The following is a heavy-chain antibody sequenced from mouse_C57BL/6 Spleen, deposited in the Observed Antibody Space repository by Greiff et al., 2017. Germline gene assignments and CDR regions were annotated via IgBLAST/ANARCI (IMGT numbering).Heavy chain of an antibody. V-gene: IGHV7-3*01. CDR1: GFTFTDYY. CDR2: IRNKANGYTT. J-gene: IGHJ4*01. Sequence: EVQLVESGGGLVQPGGSLSLSCAASGFTFTDYYMSWVRQPPGKALEWLGFIRNKANGYTTEYSVSVKGRFTISRDNSQSILYLQMNALRAEDSATYYCARYGGRRGAMDYWGQGTSVTVSS. CDR3: ARYGGRRGAMDY. D-gene: IGHD3-3*01.